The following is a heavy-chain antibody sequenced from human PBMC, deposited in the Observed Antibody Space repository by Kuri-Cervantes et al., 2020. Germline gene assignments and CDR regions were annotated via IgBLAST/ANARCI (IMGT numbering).Heavy chain of an antibody. J-gene: IGHJ5*02. D-gene: IGHD3-10*01. CDR2: ISAYNGDT. Sequence: ASVKVSCKASGYTFTSYGISWVRQAPGQGLEWMGWISAYNGDTNYAQKLQGRVTMTTDTSTSTAYMELRSLRSDDTAVYYCARDDTMVRGIIHNRFDPWGQGTLVTVSS. CDR3: ARDDTMVRGIIHNRFDP. V-gene: IGHV1-18*01. CDR1: GYTFTSYG.